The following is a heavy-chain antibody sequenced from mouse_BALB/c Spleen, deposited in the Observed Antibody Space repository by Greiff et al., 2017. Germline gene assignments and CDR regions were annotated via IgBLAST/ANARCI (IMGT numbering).Heavy chain of an antibody. CDR1: GFTFSDYY. J-gene: IGHJ2*01. CDR3: ARYDYDYFDY. D-gene: IGHD2-4*01. CDR2: ISDGGSYT. V-gene: IGHV5-4*02. Sequence: DVKLVESGGGLVKPGGSLKLSCAASGFTFSDYYMYWVRQTPEKRLEWVATISDGGSYTYYPDSVKGRFTISRDNAKNNLYLQMSSLKSEDTAMYYCARYDYDYFDYWGQGTTLTVSS.